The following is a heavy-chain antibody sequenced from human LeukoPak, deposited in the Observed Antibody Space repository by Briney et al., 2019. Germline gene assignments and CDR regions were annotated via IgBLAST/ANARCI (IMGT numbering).Heavy chain of an antibody. V-gene: IGHV1-46*01. Sequence: GASVKVSCKASGYTFTGYYMHWVRQAPGQGLEWMGIINSSGGGTNYAQKFQGRVTMTRDTSTSTVYMELSSLRSEDTAVYYCARFAVHRRLTVAGQFGLDYWGQGTLVTVSS. J-gene: IGHJ4*02. D-gene: IGHD6-19*01. CDR3: ARFAVHRRLTVAGQFGLDY. CDR1: GYTFTGYY. CDR2: INSSGGGT.